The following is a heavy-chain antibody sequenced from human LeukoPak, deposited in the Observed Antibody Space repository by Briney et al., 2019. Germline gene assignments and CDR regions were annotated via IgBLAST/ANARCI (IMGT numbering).Heavy chain of an antibody. D-gene: IGHD3-10*01. CDR3: ARTPRDRGVITLDY. J-gene: IGHJ4*02. CDR2: IYYSGST. Sequence: SETLSLTCSVSGGSINNYYWNWIRQPPGKGLEWIGYIYYSGSTNYNPSLKSRVTISVDTSKNQFSLKLSSVTAADTAVYYCARTPRDRGVITLDYWGQGTLVTVSS. CDR1: GGSINNYY. V-gene: IGHV4-59*01.